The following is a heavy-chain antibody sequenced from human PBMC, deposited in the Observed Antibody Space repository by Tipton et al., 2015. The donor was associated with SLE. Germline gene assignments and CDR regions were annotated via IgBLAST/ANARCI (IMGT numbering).Heavy chain of an antibody. CDR3: ARGFRADL. Sequence: TLSLTCTVSGDSINGYYWSWIRQSAGKGLEWIGRIYSSGVTHYTSSLKSRVTMSVDTSKNQFSLRLTSVIAADTAVYYCARGFRADLWGQGTMVTVSS. V-gene: IGHV4-4*07. J-gene: IGHJ3*01. CDR1: GDSINGYY. CDR2: IYSSGVT. D-gene: IGHD3-10*01.